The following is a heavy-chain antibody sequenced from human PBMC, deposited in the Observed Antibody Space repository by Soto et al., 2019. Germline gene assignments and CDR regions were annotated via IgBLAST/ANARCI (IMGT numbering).Heavy chain of an antibody. Sequence: GGSLRLSCAASGFTFSSYWMHWVRQAPGKGLVWVSRINSDGSSTSYADSVKGRFTISRDNAKNTLYLQMNSLRAEDTAVYYCARDRVVVADYYYYYGMDVWGQGTTVTVSS. J-gene: IGHJ6*02. CDR2: INSDGSST. CDR3: ARDRVVVADYYYYYGMDV. V-gene: IGHV3-74*01. D-gene: IGHD2-15*01. CDR1: GFTFSSYW.